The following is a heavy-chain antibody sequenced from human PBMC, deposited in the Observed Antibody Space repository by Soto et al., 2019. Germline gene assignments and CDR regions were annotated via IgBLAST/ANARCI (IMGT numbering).Heavy chain of an antibody. D-gene: IGHD5-12*01. CDR2: IKSKTDGGTT. J-gene: IGHJ4*02. CDR3: TTDGSGDGYNSYFDY. CDR1: GFTFSSYW. Sequence: PGGSLRLSCAASGFTFSSYWMHWVRQAPGKGLVWVGRIKSKTDGGTTDYAAPVKGRFTISRDDSKNTLYLQMNSLKTEDTAVYYCTTDGSGDGYNSYFDYWGQGTLVTVSS. V-gene: IGHV3-15*01.